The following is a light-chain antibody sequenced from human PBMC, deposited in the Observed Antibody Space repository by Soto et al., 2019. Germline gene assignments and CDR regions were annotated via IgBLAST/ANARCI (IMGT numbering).Light chain of an antibody. Sequence: EIVMTQSPATLSVSPGERATLSCRASQSVSSNLAWYQQKPGQAPRLLIYGASTRATGIPARFSGSGSGTEFTLTISSLQSEDCAVYYCQQYNKWPPWTFGQGTKVDIK. V-gene: IGKV3-15*01. CDR2: GAS. CDR1: QSVSSN. J-gene: IGKJ1*01. CDR3: QQYNKWPPWT.